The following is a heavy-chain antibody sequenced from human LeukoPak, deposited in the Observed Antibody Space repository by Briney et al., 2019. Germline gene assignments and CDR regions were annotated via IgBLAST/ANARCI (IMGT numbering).Heavy chain of an antibody. CDR2: IIPIFGTA. CDR3: ARDYPGSPSSDAFDI. Sequence: ASVKVSCKASGGTFSSYAISWVRQAPGQGLEWMGGIIPIFGTANYAQKFQGRVTITADESTSTAYMELSSLRSEDTAVYYCARDYPGSPSSDAFDIWGQGTMVTVSS. J-gene: IGHJ3*02. CDR1: GGTFSSYA. D-gene: IGHD3-16*02. V-gene: IGHV1-69*13.